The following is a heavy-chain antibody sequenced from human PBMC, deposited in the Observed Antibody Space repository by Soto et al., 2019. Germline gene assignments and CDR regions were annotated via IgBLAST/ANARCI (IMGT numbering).Heavy chain of an antibody. V-gene: IGHV5-51*01. CDR1: GYSFTSYW. CDR2: IYPGDSDT. J-gene: IGHJ3*02. CDR3: ARLGVVPAAQDAPFDI. Sequence: PGESLKISCKGSGYSFTSYWIGWVRQMPGKGLEWMGIIYPGDSDTRYSPSFQGQVTISADKSISTAYLQWSSLKASDTAMYYCARLGVVPAAQDAPFDIRGQGTMVTGSS. D-gene: IGHD2-2*01.